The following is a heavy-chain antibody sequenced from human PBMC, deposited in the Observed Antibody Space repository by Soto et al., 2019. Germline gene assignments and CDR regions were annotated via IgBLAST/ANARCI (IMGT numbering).Heavy chain of an antibody. CDR1: GYTFTSYG. CDR2: ISAYNGNT. CDR3: ARVPRSYYQTSYYYGMDV. V-gene: IGHV1-18*04. Sequence: ASVKVSCKASGYTFTSYGISWVRQAPGQGLEWMGWISAYNGNTNYAQKLQGRVTMTTDTSTSTAYMELRSLRSDDTAVYYCARVPRSYYQTSYYYGMDVWGQGTTVTVSS. D-gene: IGHD3-10*01. J-gene: IGHJ6*02.